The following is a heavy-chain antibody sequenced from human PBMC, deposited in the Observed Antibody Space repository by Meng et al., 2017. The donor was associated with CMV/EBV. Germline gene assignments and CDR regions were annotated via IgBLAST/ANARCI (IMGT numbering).Heavy chain of an antibody. Sequence: SVKVSCKSSGYTFTGYYMHWMRQAPGQGLEWMGWVNPNSGGTNYAQRFQGRVTMTRDTSSSTAYMELSRLTSDDTAVYYCAREAAWGGRQQLTHNHDYWGQGTLVTVSS. V-gene: IGHV1-2*02. D-gene: IGHD6-13*01. CDR1: GYTFTGYY. CDR3: AREAAWGGRQQLTHNHDY. CDR2: VNPNSGGT. J-gene: IGHJ4*02.